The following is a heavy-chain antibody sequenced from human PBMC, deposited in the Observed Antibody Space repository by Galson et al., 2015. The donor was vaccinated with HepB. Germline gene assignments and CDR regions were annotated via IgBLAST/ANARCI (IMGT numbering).Heavy chain of an antibody. Sequence: SLRLSCAASGFTFSSYWMSWVRRAPGKGLEWVANIKQDGSEKYYVDSVKGRFTISRDNAKNSLYLQMNSLRAEDTAVYYCARNWFNWNRPSYYFDYWGQGTLVTVSS. CDR3: ARNWFNWNRPSYYFDY. CDR1: GFTFSSYW. J-gene: IGHJ4*02. CDR2: IKQDGSEK. D-gene: IGHD1-1*01. V-gene: IGHV3-7*03.